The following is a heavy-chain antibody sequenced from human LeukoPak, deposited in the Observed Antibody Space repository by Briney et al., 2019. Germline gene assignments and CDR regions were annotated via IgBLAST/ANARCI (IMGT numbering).Heavy chain of an antibody. CDR3: AGGGYSYGVNWFDP. Sequence: PGGSLRLSRAASGFTFSSYAMSWVRQAPGKGLEWVSVIYSGGSTYYADSVKGRFTISRDNSKNTLYLQMNSLRAEDTAVYYCAGGGYSYGVNWFDPWGQGTLVTVSS. D-gene: IGHD5-18*01. J-gene: IGHJ5*02. V-gene: IGHV3-66*01. CDR1: GFTFSSYA. CDR2: IYSGGST.